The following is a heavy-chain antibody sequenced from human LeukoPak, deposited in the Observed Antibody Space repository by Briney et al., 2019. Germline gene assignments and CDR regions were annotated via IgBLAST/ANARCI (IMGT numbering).Heavy chain of an antibody. Sequence: GGSLRLSCAASRFTFSSYEMNWVRRAPGKGLEWVSYISSSGSTIYYADSVKGRFTISRDNSKNTLYLQMNSPRPEDTAIYYCAKDRGDYTNWFDPWGQGTLVTVSS. CDR1: RFTFSSYE. J-gene: IGHJ5*02. CDR3: AKDRGDYTNWFDP. V-gene: IGHV3-48*03. CDR2: ISSSGSTI. D-gene: IGHD4-17*01.